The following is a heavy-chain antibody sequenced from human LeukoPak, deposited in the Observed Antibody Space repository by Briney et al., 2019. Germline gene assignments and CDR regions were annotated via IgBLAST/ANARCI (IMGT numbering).Heavy chain of an antibody. CDR3: AREFTDYGDYYFDY. D-gene: IGHD4-17*01. CDR2: ISAYNGNT. V-gene: IGHV1-18*01. Sequence: ASVKVSCKASGYTFTSYGISWVRQPPGQGLEWMGWISAYNGNTNYAQKLQGRVTMTTDTSTSTAYMELRSLRSDDTAVYYCAREFTDYGDYYFDYWGQGTLVTVSS. J-gene: IGHJ4*02. CDR1: GYTFTSYG.